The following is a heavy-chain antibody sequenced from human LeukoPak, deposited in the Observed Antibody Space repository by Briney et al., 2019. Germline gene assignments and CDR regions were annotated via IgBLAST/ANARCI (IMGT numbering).Heavy chain of an antibody. V-gene: IGHV1-69*05. CDR1: GGTFSSYA. D-gene: IGHD3-22*01. J-gene: IGHJ4*02. Sequence: GSSVKVSCKASGGTFSSYAISWVRQAPGQGLEWMGGIIPIFGTANYAQKFQGRVTITTDESTSTAYMELSSLRSEDTAVCYCARGVVRSYSSGYANWGQGTLVTVSS. CDR3: ARGVVRSYSSGYAN. CDR2: IIPIFGTA.